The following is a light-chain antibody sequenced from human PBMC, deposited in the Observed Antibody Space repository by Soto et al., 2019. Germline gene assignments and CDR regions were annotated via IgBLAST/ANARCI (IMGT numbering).Light chain of an antibody. J-gene: IGLJ1*01. Sequence: QSVLTQPASVSGSPGKSITISCTGTGSDVGGYDFVSWYRQYPGQAPKILIYEVTHRPSGVPDRFSGSKSGNTASLTISGLQADDEADYYCSSYTITSSPVFGPGTKVTVL. V-gene: IGLV2-14*01. CDR1: GSDVGGYDF. CDR3: SSYTITSSPV. CDR2: EVT.